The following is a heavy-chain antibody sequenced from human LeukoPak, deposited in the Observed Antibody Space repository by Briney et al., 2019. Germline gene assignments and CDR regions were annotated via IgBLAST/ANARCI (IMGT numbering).Heavy chain of an antibody. Sequence: GGSLRLSRTASGFTFSSYTMTWVRQAPGKGLKWVSTITTGDGNTYYADSVKGRFTVSRDDSKNTLYLQMNSLRAEDTAVYHCAQHLGYCSSGTCYFTYWGQGTLVTVSS. CDR1: GFTFSSYT. CDR3: AQHLGYCSSGTCYFTY. D-gene: IGHD2-15*01. J-gene: IGHJ4*02. V-gene: IGHV3-23*01. CDR2: ITTGDGNT.